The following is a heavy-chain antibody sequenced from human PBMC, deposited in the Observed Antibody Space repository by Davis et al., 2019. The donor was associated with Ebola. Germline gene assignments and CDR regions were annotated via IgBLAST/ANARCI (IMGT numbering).Heavy chain of an antibody. D-gene: IGHD3-3*01. V-gene: IGHV1-8*01. CDR1: GYTFTSYD. Sequence: AASVKVSCKASGYTFTSYDLNWVRQATGQGLEWMGWMNPNSGSTGYAQKFQGRVTMTRNTSISTAYMEMSSLGSEDKAVYYCAVLFGVAPSVRYYGLDVWGKGTTVTVSS. CDR2: MNPNSGST. CDR3: AVLFGVAPSVRYYGLDV. J-gene: IGHJ6*04.